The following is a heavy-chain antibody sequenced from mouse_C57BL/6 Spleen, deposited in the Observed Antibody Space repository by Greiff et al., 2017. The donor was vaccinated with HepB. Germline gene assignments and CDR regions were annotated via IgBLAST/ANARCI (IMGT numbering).Heavy chain of an antibody. Sequence: QVQLQQPGAELVKPGASVKLSCKASGYTFTSYWMQWVKQRPGQGLEWIGEIDPSDSYSNYNHKFKGKATLTVDTSSSTAYMQLSSLTSEDSAVYYCARSPLDGSSYPGLAYWGQGTLVTVSA. CDR1: GYTFTSYW. CDR3: ARSPLDGSSYPGLAY. CDR2: IDPSDSYS. V-gene: IGHV1-50*01. J-gene: IGHJ3*01. D-gene: IGHD1-1*01.